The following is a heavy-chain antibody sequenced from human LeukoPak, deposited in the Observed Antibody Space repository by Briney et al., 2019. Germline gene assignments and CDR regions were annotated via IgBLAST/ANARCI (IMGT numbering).Heavy chain of an antibody. Sequence: GGSLRLSCAASGFTFDDYAMHWVRQAPGKGLEWVSAISGSGGSTYYADSVKGRFTISRDNSKNTLYLQMNSLRAEDTAVYYCAKVAYYYDSSGSDYWGQGTLVTVSS. D-gene: IGHD3-22*01. J-gene: IGHJ4*02. V-gene: IGHV3-23*01. CDR2: ISGSGGST. CDR3: AKVAYYYDSSGSDY. CDR1: GFTFDDYA.